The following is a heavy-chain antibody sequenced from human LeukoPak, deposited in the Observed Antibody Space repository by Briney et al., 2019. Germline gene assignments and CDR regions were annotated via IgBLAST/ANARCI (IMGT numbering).Heavy chain of an antibody. CDR3: ARTECPYYYIDD. V-gene: IGHV1-46*01. CDR1: GYTFTSYY. CDR2: ITPNIGST. J-gene: IGHJ6*03. Sequence: ASVKVSCKASGYTFTSYYIHWVRQAPGQGLEWLGMITPNIGSTTYAQKFQGRITMTSDKSTSTVYMELSSLRFEDTAVYFCARTECPYYYIDDWGKGTTVTVSS. D-gene: IGHD2-2*01.